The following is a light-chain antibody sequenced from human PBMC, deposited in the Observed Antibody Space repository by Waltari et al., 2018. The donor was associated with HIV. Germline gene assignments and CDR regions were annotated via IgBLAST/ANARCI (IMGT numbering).Light chain of an antibody. V-gene: IGLV2-14*01. CDR3: SSYTSSSTLSYV. CDR1: SSDVGGYNY. Sequence: QSALTQPASVSGSPGQSITISCTGTSSDVGGYNYVSWYQQHPGKAPKLMIYEVSKRPSWLSNRFSGSKSGNTASLTISGLQAEDEADYYCSSYTSSSTLSYVFGTGTKVTVL. CDR2: EVS. J-gene: IGLJ1*01.